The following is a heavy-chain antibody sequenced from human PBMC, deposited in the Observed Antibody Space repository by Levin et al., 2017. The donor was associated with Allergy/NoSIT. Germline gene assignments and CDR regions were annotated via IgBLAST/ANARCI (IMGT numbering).Heavy chain of an antibody. D-gene: IGHD6-19*01. CDR2: ISGSGGST. V-gene: IGHV3-23*01. CDR3: AKDPPSSQAVAVDAEYFQH. J-gene: IGHJ1*01. Sequence: GGSLRLSCAASGFTFSSYAMSWVRQAPGKGLEWVSAISGSGGSTYYADSVKGRFTISRDNSKNTLYLQMNSLRAEDTAVYYCAKDPPSSQAVAVDAEYFQHWGQGTLVTVSS. CDR1: GFTFSSYA.